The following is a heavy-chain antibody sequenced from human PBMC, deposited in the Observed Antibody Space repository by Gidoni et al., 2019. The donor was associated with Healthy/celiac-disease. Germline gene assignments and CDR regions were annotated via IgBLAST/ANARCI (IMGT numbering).Heavy chain of an antibody. CDR3: ARPCLYGSGSCHDAFDI. J-gene: IGHJ3*02. CDR2: ISSSRSYI. D-gene: IGHD3-10*01. CDR1: GFPFRSES. V-gene: IGHV3-21*01. Sequence: EVQLVESGGGLVKPGGSLRVSGAASGFPFRSESMNWVRQAPGKGLEWVSSISSSRSYIYYADSVKGRFTISRDNAKNSLYLQMNSLRAEDTAVYYCARPCLYGSGSCHDAFDIWGQGTMVTVSS.